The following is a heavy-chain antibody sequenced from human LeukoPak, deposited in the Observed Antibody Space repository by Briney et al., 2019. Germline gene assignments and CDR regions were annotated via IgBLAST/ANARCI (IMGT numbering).Heavy chain of an antibody. Sequence: PSETLSLTCTVSGGSISSYYWSWIRQPPGKGLEWIGYIYYSGSTNYNPSLKSRVTISVDTSKNQFSLKLSSVTAADTAVYYCARTSPATPLLRYLDWSSSPMDVWGQGTTVTVSS. J-gene: IGHJ6*02. D-gene: IGHD3-9*01. V-gene: IGHV4-59*01. CDR2: IYYSGST. CDR3: ARTSPATPLLRYLDWSSSPMDV. CDR1: GGSISSYY.